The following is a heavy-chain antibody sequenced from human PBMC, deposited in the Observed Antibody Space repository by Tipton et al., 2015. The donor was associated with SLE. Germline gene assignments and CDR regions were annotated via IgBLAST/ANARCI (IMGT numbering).Heavy chain of an antibody. V-gene: IGHV4-34*01. D-gene: IGHD6-19*01. CDR3: ARHERWPHFDY. CDR1: GESLSGHY. Sequence: TLSLTCTVYGESLSGHYWVWIRQPPGKGLGWIVDINHSGRIDYNPSLMSRVTISEATSKNQFSLTLASVTAADTAVYYCARHERWPHFDYWGQGTLVTVSS. J-gene: IGHJ4*02. CDR2: INHSGRI.